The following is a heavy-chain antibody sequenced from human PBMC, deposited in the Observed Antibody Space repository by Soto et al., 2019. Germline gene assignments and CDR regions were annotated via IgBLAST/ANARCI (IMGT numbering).Heavy chain of an antibody. V-gene: IGHV3-30-3*01. D-gene: IGHD3-3*01. Sequence: QVQLVESGGGVVQPGRSLRLSCAPSGFTFSNYAMHWVRQAPGKGLEWVAVISYDGSNKYYADSVKGRFTISRDNSKNTLYLHMNSLRAEDTAVYYSARDNSDLRFLEWSYYFDYWGQGTLVTVSS. J-gene: IGHJ4*02. CDR1: GFTFSNYA. CDR3: ARDNSDLRFLEWSYYFDY. CDR2: ISYDGSNK.